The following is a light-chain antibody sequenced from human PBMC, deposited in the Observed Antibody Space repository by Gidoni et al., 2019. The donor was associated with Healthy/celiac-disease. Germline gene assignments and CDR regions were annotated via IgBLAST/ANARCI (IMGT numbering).Light chain of an antibody. Sequence: EMVLTQSPATLSLSPGERATLSCRASQSVSSYVAWYQQKPGQAPRLLIYDASNRATGIPARFSGSGSGTDFTLTISSLEPEDFAVYYCQQRSNWPPSLTFGGGTKVEIK. V-gene: IGKV3-11*01. CDR1: QSVSSY. CDR3: QQRSNWPPSLT. CDR2: DAS. J-gene: IGKJ4*01.